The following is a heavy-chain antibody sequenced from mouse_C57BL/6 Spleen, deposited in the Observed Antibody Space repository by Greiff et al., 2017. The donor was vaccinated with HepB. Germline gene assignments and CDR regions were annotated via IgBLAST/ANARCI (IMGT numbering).Heavy chain of an antibody. Sequence: VQLQQPGAELVKPGASVKLSCKASGYTFTSYWMQWVKQRPGQGLEWIGEIDPSDSYTNYNQKFKGKATLTVDTSSSTAYMQLSSLTSEDSAVYYCAIKDYAMDYWGQGTSVTVSS. CDR3: AIKDYAMDY. CDR2: IDPSDSYT. CDR1: GYTFTSYW. J-gene: IGHJ4*01. V-gene: IGHV1-50*01.